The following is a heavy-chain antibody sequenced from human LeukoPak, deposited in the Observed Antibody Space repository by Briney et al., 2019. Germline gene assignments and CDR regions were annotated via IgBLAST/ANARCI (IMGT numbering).Heavy chain of an antibody. CDR1: GGSFSGYY. CDR2: INHSGST. CDR3: ARGLRLVRGAHNGMDV. Sequence: SETLSLTCAVYGGSFSGYYWSWIRQPPGKGLDWIGEINHSGSTNYNPSLTSRVTISVDTSKNQFSLKLSSVTAADTAVYYCARGLRLVRGAHNGMDVWGKGTTVTVSS. J-gene: IGHJ6*04. V-gene: IGHV4-34*01. D-gene: IGHD3-10*01.